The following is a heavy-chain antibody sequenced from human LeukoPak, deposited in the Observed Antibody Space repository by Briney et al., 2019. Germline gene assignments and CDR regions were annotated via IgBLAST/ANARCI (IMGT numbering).Heavy chain of an antibody. D-gene: IGHD4-23*01. V-gene: IGHV3-23*01. Sequence: GGSLRLSCAASGFTFSSYVMSWVRQAPGKGLEWVSAVSGSGGSTYCADSVKGRFTISRDNSKNTLYLQMNSLRAEDTAVYYCANLDSNYGGMIDYWGQGTLVTVSS. CDR2: VSGSGGST. J-gene: IGHJ4*02. CDR3: ANLDSNYGGMIDY. CDR1: GFTFSSYV.